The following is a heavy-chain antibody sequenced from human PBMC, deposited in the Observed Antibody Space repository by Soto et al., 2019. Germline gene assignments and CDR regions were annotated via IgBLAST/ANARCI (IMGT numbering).Heavy chain of an antibody. V-gene: IGHV2-70*01. CDR3: ARISGWYSIDY. Sequence: IRAHPGKDLEWLALIEWDDDTYYSTSLTTRLTISKYTSKNQVVLTMTNMDPVDTATYSCARISGWYSIDYCGQAILVTVS. J-gene: IGHJ4*02. D-gene: IGHD6-19*01. CDR2: IEWDDDT.